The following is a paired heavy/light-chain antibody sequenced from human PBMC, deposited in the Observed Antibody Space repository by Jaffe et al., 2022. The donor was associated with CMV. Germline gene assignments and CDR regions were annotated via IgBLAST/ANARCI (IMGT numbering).Light chain of an antibody. V-gene: IGLV3-1*01. CDR3: QTWDSSTAVV. CDR1: KLGRQY. CDR2: QDN. J-gene: IGLJ2*01. Sequence: SYELTQPPSMSVSPGQTASITCSGDKLGRQYASWYQQKPGQSPVLVIYQDNKRPSGIPERFSGSNSGNTATLTISGTQATDEADYYCQTWDSSTAVVFGGGTKLTVL.
Heavy chain of an antibody. CDR3: AKDRDEQWLLSADFQY. V-gene: IGHV3-23*04. J-gene: IGHJ1*01. Sequence: EVQLVESGGGLVQPGGSLRLSCAASGFSFRYYGMSWVRQAPGKGLEWVSAISGSGGSTYYADSVKGRFTISRDNSKNTLYLQMNSLRAEDTAVYFCAKDRDEQWLLSADFQYWGQGTLVTVSS. D-gene: IGHD6-19*01. CDR2: ISGSGGST. CDR1: GFSFRYYG.